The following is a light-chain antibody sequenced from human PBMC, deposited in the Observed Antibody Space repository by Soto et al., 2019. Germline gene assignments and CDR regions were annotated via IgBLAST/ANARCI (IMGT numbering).Light chain of an antibody. Sequence: EIVLTQSPGTLSLSPGEIATLSCRASQSVSSSYLAWYQQKPGQAPRLLIYGASTRATGIPARFSGSGSGTEFTLSISSLQSEDFAVYYCQQYNNWPWTFGQGTKVDI. CDR1: QSVSSSY. CDR2: GAS. V-gene: IGKV3-15*01. J-gene: IGKJ1*01. CDR3: QQYNNWPWT.